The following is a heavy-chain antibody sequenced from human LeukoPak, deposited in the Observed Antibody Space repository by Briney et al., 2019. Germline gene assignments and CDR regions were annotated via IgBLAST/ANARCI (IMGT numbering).Heavy chain of an antibody. CDR1: GDSINSGFY. CDR2: IFHNENT. J-gene: IGHJ5*02. V-gene: IGHV4-38-2*01. D-gene: IGHD3-3*01. Sequence: KPSETLSLTCAVSGDSINSGFYWGWLRQPPGKGLEWIGSIFHNENTYYNPSLQSRVTIPVDMSKNHFSLRLSSVTAADTAVYYCARVRPDFWSGYYLERGWFGPWGQGTLVTVSS. CDR3: ARVRPDFWSGYYLERGWFGP.